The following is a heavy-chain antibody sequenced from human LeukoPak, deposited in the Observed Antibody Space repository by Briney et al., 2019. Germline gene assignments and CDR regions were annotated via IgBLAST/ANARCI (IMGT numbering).Heavy chain of an antibody. CDR1: GFTVSSNY. D-gene: IGHD6-19*01. CDR3: ATGKQWLVRPSPLYFDY. V-gene: IGHV3-66*01. Sequence: GGSLRLSCAASGFTVSSNYMSWVRQAPGKGLEWVSVVYSGGSTYYADSVKGRFTISRDNSKNTLYLQMNSLRAEDTAVYYCATGKQWLVRPSPLYFDYWGQGTLVTVSS. CDR2: VYSGGST. J-gene: IGHJ4*02.